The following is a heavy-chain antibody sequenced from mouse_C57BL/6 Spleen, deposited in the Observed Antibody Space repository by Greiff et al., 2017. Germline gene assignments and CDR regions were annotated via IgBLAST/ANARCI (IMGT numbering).Heavy chain of an antibody. J-gene: IGHJ3*01. Sequence: VQLQQSGPELVKPGASVKISCKASGYAFSSSWMNWVKQRPGKGLEWIGRIYPGDGDTNYNGKFKGKATLTGDKSSSTAYMQLSSLTSEDSAVYFCANYDGFSWFAYWGQGTLVTVSA. CDR3: ANYDGFSWFAY. V-gene: IGHV1-82*01. CDR2: IYPGDGDT. CDR1: GYAFSSSW. D-gene: IGHD2-3*01.